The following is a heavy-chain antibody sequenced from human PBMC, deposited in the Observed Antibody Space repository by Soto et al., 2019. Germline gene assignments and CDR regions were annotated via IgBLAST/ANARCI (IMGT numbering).Heavy chain of an antibody. CDR3: ARGVGVATRNWFDP. CDR1: GGSFSGYY. D-gene: IGHD5-12*01. CDR2: INHSGST. Sequence: SETLSLTCAVYGGSFSGYYWSWIRQPPGKGLEWIGEINHSGSTNYNPSLKSRVTISVDTSKNQFSLKLSSVTAADTAVYYCARGVGVATRNWFDPWGQGTMVTVYS. J-gene: IGHJ5*02. V-gene: IGHV4-34*01.